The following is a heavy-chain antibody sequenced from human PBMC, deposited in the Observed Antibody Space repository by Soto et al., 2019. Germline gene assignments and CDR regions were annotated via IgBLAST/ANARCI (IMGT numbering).Heavy chain of an antibody. CDR3: ARDSDWTYSVLD. CDR2: IYTSGST. D-gene: IGHD2-21*01. V-gene: IGHV4-4*07. Sequence: SETLSLTCTVSGGSISSYYWSWIRQPAGKGLEWIGRIYTSGSTNYNPSLKSRVTMSVDTSKYQFSLKLNSVTAADTAVYYCARDSDWTYSVLDWGQGTLVTVSS. CDR1: GGSISSYY. J-gene: IGHJ4*02.